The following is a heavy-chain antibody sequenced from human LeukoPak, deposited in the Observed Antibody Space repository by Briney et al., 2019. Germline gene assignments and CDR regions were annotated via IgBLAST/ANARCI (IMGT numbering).Heavy chain of an antibody. V-gene: IGHV1-69*04. CDR1: GGTFSSHT. D-gene: IGHD6-19*01. Sequence: SVKVSCKASGGTFSSHTLSWVRQAPGQGLEWVGRIIPIVGIANYARKFQGRVTITADKSTSTAYMELSSLRSEDTAVYYCAREEGIAVAGMGFDYWGQGTLVTVSS. CDR3: AREEGIAVAGMGFDY. J-gene: IGHJ4*02. CDR2: IIPIVGIA.